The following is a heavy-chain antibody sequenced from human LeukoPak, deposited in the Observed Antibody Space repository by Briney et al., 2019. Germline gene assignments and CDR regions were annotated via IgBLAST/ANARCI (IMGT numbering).Heavy chain of an antibody. CDR3: SGERAGTIVDF. V-gene: IGHV4-38-2*02. Sequence: SETLSLTCTVSSFSFTTDYYWGWIRPPPGKGLEWIGSVFRTGGTYYNPSLGNRVSISLDMSKNQSSLSLHSVTAADTAVYYCSGERAGTIVDFWGRGTLVTVSS. CDR1: SFSFTTDYY. D-gene: IGHD3-3*01. CDR2: VFRTGGT. J-gene: IGHJ4*02.